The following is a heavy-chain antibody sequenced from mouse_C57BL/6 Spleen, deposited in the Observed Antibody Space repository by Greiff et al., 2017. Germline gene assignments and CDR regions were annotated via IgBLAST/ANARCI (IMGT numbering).Heavy chain of an antibody. D-gene: IGHD1-1*01. V-gene: IGHV5-17*01. CDR2: ISSGSSTI. Sequence: EVQRVESGGGLVKPGGSLKLSCAASGFTFSDYGMHWVRQAPEKGLEWVAYISSGSSTIYSADTVKGRFTISRDKAKNTLFLQMTGLRSEDTAMYYCARESTVVDFDSWGQGTTLTVSS. CDR1: GFTFSDYG. J-gene: IGHJ2*01. CDR3: ARESTVVDFDS.